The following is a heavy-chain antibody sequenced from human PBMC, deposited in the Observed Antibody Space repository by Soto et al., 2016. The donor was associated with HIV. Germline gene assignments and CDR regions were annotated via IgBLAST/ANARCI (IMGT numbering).Heavy chain of an antibody. Sequence: EVQLVESGGGLVQPGGSLKLSCAASGFTFSGSAMHWVRQASGKGLEWVGRIRSKANNYATAYAASVKGRFTISRDDSKNTAYLQMDSLKTEDTAVYYCTEARYHCSGGSCPHWFDPWGQGTLVTVSS. J-gene: IGHJ5*02. CDR1: GFTFSGSA. CDR2: IRSKANNYAT. CDR3: TEARYHCSGGSCPHWFDP. D-gene: IGHD2-15*01. V-gene: IGHV3-73*01.